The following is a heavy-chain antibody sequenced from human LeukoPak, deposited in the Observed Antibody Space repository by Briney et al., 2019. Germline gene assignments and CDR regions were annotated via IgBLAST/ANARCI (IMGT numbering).Heavy chain of an antibody. CDR3: ARARGYYYDSSGSDY. V-gene: IGHV4-34*01. Sequence: SETLSLTCAVYGGSFSGYYWSWIRQPPGKGPEWIGEINHSGSTNYNPSLKSRVTISVDTSKNQFSLKLSSVTAADTAVYYCARARGYYYDSSGSDYWGQGTLVTVSS. CDR1: GGSFSGYY. D-gene: IGHD3-22*01. J-gene: IGHJ4*02. CDR2: INHSGST.